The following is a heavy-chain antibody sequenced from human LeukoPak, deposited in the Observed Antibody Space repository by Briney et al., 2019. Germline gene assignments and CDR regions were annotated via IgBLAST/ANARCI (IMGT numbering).Heavy chain of an antibody. D-gene: IGHD1-7*01. Sequence: SETLSLTCTVSGFSISTGYYWGWIRQPPGKGLEWIGSISHSGSTYYNPSLKSRGTISVDTSKNQFSLKLRSVTAADTAVYYCARETTPGTWFDPWGQGTLVTVSS. CDR3: ARETTPGTWFDP. J-gene: IGHJ5*02. CDR2: ISHSGST. CDR1: GFSISTGYY. V-gene: IGHV4-38-2*02.